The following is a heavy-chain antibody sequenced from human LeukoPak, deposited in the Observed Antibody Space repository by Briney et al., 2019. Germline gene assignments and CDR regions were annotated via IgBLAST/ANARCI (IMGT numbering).Heavy chain of an antibody. V-gene: IGHV4-39*01. CDR3: ASLYCSAGSCYSDY. CDR2: AYYSGST. J-gene: IGHJ4*02. Sequence: PSETLSLTCTVSGASISNSRYYWGWVRQPPGRGLEWIVGAYYSGSTYYNASLKSRVTIFVDTSKNQFSLKLSSVTAADTAVYYCASLYCSAGSCYSDYWGQGTLVTVSS. CDR1: GASISNSRYY. D-gene: IGHD2-15*01.